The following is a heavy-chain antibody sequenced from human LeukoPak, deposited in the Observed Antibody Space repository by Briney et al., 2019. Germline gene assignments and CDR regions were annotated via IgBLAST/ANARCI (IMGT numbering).Heavy chain of an antibody. Sequence: GGSLRLSCAASGFTVSSNYMSWVRQAPGKGLEWVSVISGSGGSTYYADSVKGRFTISRDNSKNTLYLQMNSLRAEDTAVYYCAKDQLPAEKFPQQLVCDYWGQGTLVTVSS. V-gene: IGHV3-23*01. J-gene: IGHJ4*02. D-gene: IGHD6-13*01. CDR2: ISGSGGST. CDR1: GFTVSSNY. CDR3: AKDQLPAEKFPQQLVCDY.